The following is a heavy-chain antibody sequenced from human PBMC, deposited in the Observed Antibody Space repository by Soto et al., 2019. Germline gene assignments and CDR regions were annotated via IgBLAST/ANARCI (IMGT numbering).Heavy chain of an antibody. Sequence: ASVKVSCKASGYTFTGYYMHWVRQAPGQGLEWMGWINPNSGGTDYAQKFQGRVTMTRDTSISTAYMELSRLRSDDTAVYYCAGGVLSGSYYNWFDPWGQGTPVTVSS. V-gene: IGHV1-2*02. CDR2: INPNSGGT. CDR1: GYTFTGYY. CDR3: AGGVLSGSYYNWFDP. J-gene: IGHJ5*02. D-gene: IGHD1-26*01.